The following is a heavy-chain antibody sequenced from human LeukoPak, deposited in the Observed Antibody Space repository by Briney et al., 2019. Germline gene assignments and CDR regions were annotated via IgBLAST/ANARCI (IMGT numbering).Heavy chain of an antibody. CDR3: ARGLSSSSWYEKAFDI. Sequence: SETLSLTCAVYGGSFSGYYWSWIRQPPGKGLEWIGEINHSGSTNYNPSLKSRVTISVDTSKNQFSLKLSSVTAADTAVYYCARGLSSSSWYEKAFDIWGQGTMVTVSS. CDR2: INHSGST. J-gene: IGHJ3*02. CDR1: GGSFSGYY. V-gene: IGHV4-34*01. D-gene: IGHD6-13*01.